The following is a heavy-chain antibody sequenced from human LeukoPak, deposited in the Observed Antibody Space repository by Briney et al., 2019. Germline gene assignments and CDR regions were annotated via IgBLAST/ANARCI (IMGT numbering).Heavy chain of an antibody. Sequence: PGGSLRLSCVVSGFTFNIYGTHWVRQTPGKGLEWVALISYDGSKKWYADAVKGRFTISRDNSQNTLYLHMDSLRTADTAVYYCAKDRSGMEYNFDFWGQGTLVTVSS. V-gene: IGHV3-30*18. CDR2: ISYDGSKK. CDR3: AKDRSGMEYNFDF. J-gene: IGHJ4*02. CDR1: GFTFNIYG. D-gene: IGHD1-1*01.